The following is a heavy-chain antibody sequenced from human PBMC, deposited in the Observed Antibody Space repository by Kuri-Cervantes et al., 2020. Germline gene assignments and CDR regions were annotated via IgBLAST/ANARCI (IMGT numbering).Heavy chain of an antibody. D-gene: IGHD6-13*01. CDR1: GFTFDDYA. J-gene: IGHJ6*03. CDR3: ARICKGSWYYYNIPQTHYYYYYMDV. CDR2: ISWNSGSI. V-gene: IGHV3-9*01. Sequence: GGSLRLSCAASGFTFDDYAMHWVRQAPGKGLEWVSGISWNSGSIGYADSVKGRFTISRDNAKNSLYLQMNSLRAEDTAVYYCARICKGSWYYYNIPQTHYYYYYMDVWGKGTTVTVSS.